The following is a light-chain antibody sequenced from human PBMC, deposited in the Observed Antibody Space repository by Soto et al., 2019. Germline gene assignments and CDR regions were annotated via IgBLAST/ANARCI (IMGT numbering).Light chain of an antibody. CDR1: QSIRNW. CDR2: RAS. CDR3: QQYDSYPWT. Sequence: DIQMTQSPSTLSASVGDRVTITCRASQSIRNWLAWYQQKPGTAPKLLIYRASSLETWVPSRFSGSGSGADFALTITSRQPDDFATYYCQQYDSYPWTFGEGTKVDIK. V-gene: IGKV1-5*03. J-gene: IGKJ1*01.